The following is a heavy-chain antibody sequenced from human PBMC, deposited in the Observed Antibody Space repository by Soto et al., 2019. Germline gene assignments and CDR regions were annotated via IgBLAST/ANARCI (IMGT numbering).Heavy chain of an antibody. D-gene: IGHD6-13*01. CDR2: IYYPGLT. Sequence: QLQLQESGSGLLKLSQTLSLNCSVSGDSISSGGLSWNWLRQSPGRGLEWIGYIYYPGLTYYNPSLKSRVSMSLDSSENQVSLSLSSVTAADSAVYYCARGQRSKTATAGTGWFDPWGPGTLVTVSS. CDR3: ARGQRSKTATAGTGWFDP. J-gene: IGHJ5*02. V-gene: IGHV4-30-2*06. CDR1: GDSISSGGLS.